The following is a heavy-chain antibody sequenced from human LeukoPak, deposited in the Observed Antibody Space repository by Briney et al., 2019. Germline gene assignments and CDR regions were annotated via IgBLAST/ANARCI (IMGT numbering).Heavy chain of an antibody. CDR3: ARELRTFDS. D-gene: IGHD3-16*01. J-gene: IGHJ4*02. CDR1: GFTFSSYW. V-gene: IGHV3-7*01. CDR2: IKHNGDEL. Sequence: GGSLTLSCAASGFTFSSYWMTWVRQAPGKGPEWVANIKHNGDELNYVDSVEDRFTISRDNAKNSLYLHMTGLRAEDTAVYYCARELRTFDSWGQGTLVTVSS.